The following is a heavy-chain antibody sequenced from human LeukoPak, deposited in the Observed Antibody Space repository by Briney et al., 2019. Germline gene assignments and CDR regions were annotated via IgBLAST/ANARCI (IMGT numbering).Heavy chain of an antibody. CDR3: AGSGYAFDD. CDR1: GITFSYAG. Sequence: PSETLTLTCAASGITFSYAGITWSRHPPGKGLEWVGLIQSIIDGGTTDYAAPVKGRFTISRDDSKNTVYLRMTSLKTEDTAVYSCAGSGYAFDDWGPGTLVTVSS. J-gene: IGHJ4*02. V-gene: IGHV3-15*01. D-gene: IGHD3-22*01. CDR2: IQSIIDGGTT.